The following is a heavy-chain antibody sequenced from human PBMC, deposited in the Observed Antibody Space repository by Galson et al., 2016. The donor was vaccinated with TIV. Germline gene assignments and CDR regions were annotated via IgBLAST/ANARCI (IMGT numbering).Heavy chain of an antibody. CDR2: ISYTGTET. J-gene: IGHJ4*02. Sequence: SLRLSCAASGVSFSIHGMSWVRQAPGKGLEWVATISYTGTETYYPDSVKGRFTISRDTSKSTVYLQLNSLRGEDTAIYYCATECHLACPTGLGSSGEPIDYWGQGTLVTVSS. D-gene: IGHD1-14*01. CDR3: ATECHLACPTGLGSSGEPIDY. V-gene: IGHV3-23*01. CDR1: GVSFSIHG.